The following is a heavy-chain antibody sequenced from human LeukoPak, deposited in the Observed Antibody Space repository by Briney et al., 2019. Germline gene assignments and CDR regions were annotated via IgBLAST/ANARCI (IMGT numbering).Heavy chain of an antibody. D-gene: IGHD5-18*01. J-gene: IGHJ4*02. CDR2: IYYSGST. V-gene: IGHV4-59*08. Sequence: PSETLSLTCTVSGGSISSYYWSWIRQPPGKGLGWIGYIYYSGSTNYIPSLTSRVTISVDTSKNQFSLKLTSVTAADTAVYYCARHLRGYSYGPFDYWGQGTLVTVSS. CDR3: ARHLRGYSYGPFDY. CDR1: GGSISSYY.